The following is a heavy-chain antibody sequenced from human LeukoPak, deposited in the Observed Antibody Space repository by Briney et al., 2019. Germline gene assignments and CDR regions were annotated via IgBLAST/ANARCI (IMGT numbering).Heavy chain of an antibody. CDR3: ARGRCSSTSCFFDY. J-gene: IGHJ4*02. CDR2: IKQDGSEK. D-gene: IGHD2-2*01. V-gene: IGHV3-7*01. Sequence: GGSLRLSCAASGFTFSTYWMSWVRQAPGKGLEWVANIKQDGSEKYYVDSVKGRFTISRDNAKNSLYLQMNSLRAEDTAVYYCARGRCSSTSCFFDYWGQGTLVTVSS. CDR1: GFTFSTYW.